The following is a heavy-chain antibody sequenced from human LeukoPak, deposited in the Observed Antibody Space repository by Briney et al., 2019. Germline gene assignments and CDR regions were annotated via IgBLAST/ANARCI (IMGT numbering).Heavy chain of an antibody. Sequence: GESLRLSCAASGFTFSTYSMIWLRQPPGKGLEWVSTISGSGADTYSTASVRGRFTISRDTSKNTLYLHMNSLTAEDTAVYYCAKERAGYTNAYYFDYWGQGALVTVSS. CDR3: AKERAGYTNAYYFDY. CDR2: ISGSGADT. CDR1: GFTFSTYS. V-gene: IGHV3-23*01. D-gene: IGHD3-9*01. J-gene: IGHJ4*02.